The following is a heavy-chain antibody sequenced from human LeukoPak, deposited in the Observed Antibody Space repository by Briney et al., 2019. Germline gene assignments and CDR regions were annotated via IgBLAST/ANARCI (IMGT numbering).Heavy chain of an antibody. CDR3: ASSIAVGAAYCFDY. V-gene: IGHV4-59*08. J-gene: IGHJ4*02. Sequence: SETLSLACTVSGGSISSYYWSWIRQPPGKGLGWIGYIYYSESTNYNPSLKSRVTISVDTSKNQFSLKLSSVTAADTAVYYCASSIAVGAAYCFDYWGQGTLVTVSS. CDR1: GGSISSYY. CDR2: IYYSEST. D-gene: IGHD6-19*01.